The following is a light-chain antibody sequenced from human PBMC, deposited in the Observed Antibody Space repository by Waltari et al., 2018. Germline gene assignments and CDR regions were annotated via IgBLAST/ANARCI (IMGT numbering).Light chain of an antibody. CDR2: VNSDGSH. J-gene: IGLJ3*02. CDR1: SGHSSNI. CDR3: QTGGHGTWV. Sequence: QLVLTQSLSASASLGASVKLTCTLSSGHSSNIIAWLQQQPEKGPRYLMKVNSDGSHSKGDDIPDRFSGSSSGAERYLTISSVQSEDEADYYCQTGGHGTWVFGGGTTLTVL. V-gene: IGLV4-69*01.